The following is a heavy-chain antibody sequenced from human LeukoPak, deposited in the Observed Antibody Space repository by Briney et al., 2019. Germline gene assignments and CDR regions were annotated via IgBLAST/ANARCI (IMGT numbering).Heavy chain of an antibody. CDR3: AKHSRPYYYYGMDV. J-gene: IGHJ6*02. D-gene: IGHD6-6*01. CDR2: LSISGGNT. CDR1: GFTFSSYA. V-gene: IGHV3-23*01. Sequence: GGSLRLSCAASGFTFSSYAMSWVRQAPGKGLEWVSGLSISGGNTYYAGSVKGRSTISRDNSKNTLFLQMNSLRAEDTAMYYCAKHSRPYYYYGMDVWGQGTTVTVSS.